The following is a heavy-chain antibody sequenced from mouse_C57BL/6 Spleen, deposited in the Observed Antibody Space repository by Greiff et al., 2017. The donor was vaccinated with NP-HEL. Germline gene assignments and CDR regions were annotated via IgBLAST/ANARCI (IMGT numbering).Heavy chain of an antibody. CDR2: INPNNGGT. Sequence: EVQLQQSGPELVKPGASVKISCKASGYTFTDYYMNWVKQSHGKSLEWIGDINPNNGGTSYNQKFKGKATLTVDKSSSTAYMELSILTSEDSAVYYCASPIAQVAASYAMDYWGQGTSVTVSS. CDR1: GYTFTDYY. D-gene: IGHD3-2*02. CDR3: ASPIAQVAASYAMDY. J-gene: IGHJ4*01. V-gene: IGHV1-26*01.